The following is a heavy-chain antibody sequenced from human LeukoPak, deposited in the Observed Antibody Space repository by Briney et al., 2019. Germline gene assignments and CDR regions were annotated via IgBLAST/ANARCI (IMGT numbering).Heavy chain of an antibody. J-gene: IGHJ4*02. CDR3: AKHRGYDLGFYYFDY. CDR1: GFTFDDYA. D-gene: IGHD5-12*01. Sequence: PGRSLRLSCAASGFTFDDYAMHWVRQAPGKGLEWVSGISWNSGSIGYADSVKGRFTISRDNAKNSLYLQMNSLRAEDTALYYCAKHRGYDLGFYYFDYWGQGILVTVSS. CDR2: ISWNSGSI. V-gene: IGHV3-9*01.